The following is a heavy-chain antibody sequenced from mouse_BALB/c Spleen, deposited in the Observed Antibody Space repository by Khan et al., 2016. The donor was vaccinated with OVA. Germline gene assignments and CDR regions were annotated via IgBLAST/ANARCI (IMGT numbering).Heavy chain of an antibody. J-gene: IGHJ2*02. CDR1: GYSITSDYA. CDR3: ARVNGADFDY. Sequence: EVQLQESGPGLVKPSQSLSLTCTVTGYSITSDYACNWLRQFPGNKLEWMGFISYSGNTKYNPSLKSRFSISRDTSKNQFFLQLNSMTTEDTATYYCARVNGADFDYWGQGTSLTVSS. V-gene: IGHV3-2*02. CDR2: ISYSGNT.